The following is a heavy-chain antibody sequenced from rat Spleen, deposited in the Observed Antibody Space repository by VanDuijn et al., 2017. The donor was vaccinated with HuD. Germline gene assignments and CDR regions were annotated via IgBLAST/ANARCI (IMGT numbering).Heavy chain of an antibody. J-gene: IGHJ2*01. CDR1: GFSLTSYN. D-gene: IGHD1-1*01. V-gene: IGHV2-41*01. CDR2: IWGDGST. CDR3: ARDATTVALDY. Sequence: QVQLKESGPGLVQPSQTLSLTCTVAGFSLTSYNVHWVRQPPGKGLEWMGGIWGDGSTNYNSLLKSRLSISRDTSKSQVFLKMNSLQTEDTATYYCARDATTVALDYWGQGVMVTVSS.